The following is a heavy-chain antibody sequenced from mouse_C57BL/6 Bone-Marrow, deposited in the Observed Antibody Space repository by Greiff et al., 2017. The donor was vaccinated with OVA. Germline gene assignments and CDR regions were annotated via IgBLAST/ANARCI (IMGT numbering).Heavy chain of an antibody. CDR3: ARDNYGNSYYFDY. V-gene: IGHV5-16*01. J-gene: IGHJ2*01. CDR2: INYDGSST. Sequence: RVESEGGLVQPGSSMKLSCTASGFTFSDYYMAWVRQVPEKGLEWVANINYDGSSTYYLDSLKSRFIISRDNAKNILYLQMSSLKSEDTATYYCARDNYGNSYYFDYWGQGTTLTVSS. CDR1: GFTFSDYY. D-gene: IGHD2-1*01.